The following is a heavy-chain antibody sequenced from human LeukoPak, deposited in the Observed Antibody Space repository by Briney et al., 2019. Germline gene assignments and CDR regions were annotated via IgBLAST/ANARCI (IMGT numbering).Heavy chain of an antibody. CDR2: MGGSGDKT. CDR1: GFTFSSHA. CDR3: VTVTSDY. V-gene: IGHV3-23*01. D-gene: IGHD4-17*01. J-gene: IGHJ4*02. Sequence: QTGGSLRLSCAASGFTFSSHAMSWVRQVPGKGLEWVSAMGGSGDKTYYADSVKGRFTMSRDNSKNTVYLQMNSLRAEDTAVYYCVTVTSDYWGQGTLVTVSS.